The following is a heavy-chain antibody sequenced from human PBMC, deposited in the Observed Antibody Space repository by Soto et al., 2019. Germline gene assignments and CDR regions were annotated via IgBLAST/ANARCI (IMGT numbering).Heavy chain of an antibody. V-gene: IGHV3-23*01. CDR2: ISGNGGTK. CDR3: AKDVYSSGWYYFDY. CDR1: GFTFSSYA. D-gene: IGHD6-19*01. J-gene: IGHJ4*02. Sequence: GGSLRLSCVASGFTFSSYAMTWVRQAPGKGLEWVSAISGNGGTKYYADSVKGRFTISRDNSKNTLYLQMNSLRAEDTAVYYCAKDVYSSGWYYFDYWGQGTLVTVSS.